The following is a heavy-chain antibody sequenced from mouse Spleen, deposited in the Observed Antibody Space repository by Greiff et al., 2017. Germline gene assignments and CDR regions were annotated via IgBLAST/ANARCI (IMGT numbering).Heavy chain of an antibody. V-gene: IGHV1-80*01. J-gene: IGHJ2*01. CDR1: GYAFSSYW. D-gene: IGHD2-4*01. CDR2: IYPGDGDT. CDR3: ARRNDYEYYFDY. Sequence: QVTLKVSGAELVKPGASVKISCKASGYAFSSYWMNWVKQRPGKGLEWIGQIYPGDGDTNYNGKFKGKATLTADKSSSTAYMQLSSLTSEDSAVYFCARRNDYEYYFDYWGQGTTLTVSS.